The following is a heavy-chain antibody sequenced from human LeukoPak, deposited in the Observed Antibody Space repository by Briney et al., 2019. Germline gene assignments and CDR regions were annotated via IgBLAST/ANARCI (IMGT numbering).Heavy chain of an antibody. CDR1: GFTSSNYW. V-gene: IGHV3-74*01. J-gene: IGHJ4*02. D-gene: IGHD2-21*02. Sequence: GGSLRLSCAASGFTSSNYWMHWVRQAPAKGLVWVSRINRDGSSTNYADSVRGRFTISRDNAKNTLYLQMNSLRAEDTAVCYCARLYCGGDCYSGRFDYWGQGTLVTVSS. CDR2: INRDGSST. CDR3: ARLYCGGDCYSGRFDY.